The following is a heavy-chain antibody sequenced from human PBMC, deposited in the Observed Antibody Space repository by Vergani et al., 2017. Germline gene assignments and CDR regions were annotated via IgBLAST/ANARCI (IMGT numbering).Heavy chain of an antibody. CDR1: GASLRSSNYY. CDR2: IYYSGST. V-gene: IGHV4-39*01. J-gene: IGHJ5*02. CDR3: ARHSTVEWMVNLVWSDP. D-gene: IGHD6-19*01. Sequence: QLQLQESGPGLVKPSATLSLTCSVSGASLRSSNYYWGWIRQPPGKGLEWIASIYYSGSTYYNPSLKSRVTISVDTSKNQFSLKLSSVTAADTAVYFCARHSTVEWMVNLVWSDPWGRGILVTVPS.